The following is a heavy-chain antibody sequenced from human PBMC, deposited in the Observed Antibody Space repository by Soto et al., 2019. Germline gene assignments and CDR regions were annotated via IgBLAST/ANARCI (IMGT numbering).Heavy chain of an antibody. CDR1: GFTFSSYA. D-gene: IGHD2-15*01. Sequence: QVQLVESGGGVVQPGRSLRLSCAASGFTFSSYAMHWVRQAPGKGLAWVAVLSYDGSSKYYKDSVKGRFTISRDNSNNTLYLQMNSLGAEDTAVYYCAKVSTRSWSPIGPFDVWGQGTMVTVSS. J-gene: IGHJ3*01. CDR3: AKVSTRSWSPIGPFDV. V-gene: IGHV3-30*18. CDR2: LSYDGSSK.